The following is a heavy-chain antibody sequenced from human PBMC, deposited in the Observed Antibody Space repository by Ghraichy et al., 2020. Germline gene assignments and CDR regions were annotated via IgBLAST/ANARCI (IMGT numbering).Heavy chain of an antibody. CDR3: ARDIHSRYLDY. Sequence: GGSLRLSCAASGFTFRNHGMHWVRQAPGKGLEWVGVVWHDGSDKYYADSVKGRFTISKDNSKDTLYLELNSLRAEDTAVYYCARDIHSRYLDYWGQGALVTVSS. CDR2: VWHDGSDK. D-gene: IGHD2-15*01. J-gene: IGHJ4*02. V-gene: IGHV3-33*01. CDR1: GFTFRNHG.